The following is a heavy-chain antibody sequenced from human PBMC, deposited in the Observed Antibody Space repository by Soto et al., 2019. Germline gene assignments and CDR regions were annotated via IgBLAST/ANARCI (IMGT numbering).Heavy chain of an antibody. CDR3: AKDPMPEGSSWYVDY. CDR2: ISGSGGST. J-gene: IGHJ4*02. D-gene: IGHD6-13*01. Sequence: GGSLRLSCAASGFTFSSYAMSWVRQAPGKGLEWVSAISGSGGSTYYADSVKGRFTISRDNSKNTLYLQMNSLRAEDTAVYYCAKDPMPEGSSWYVDYWGQGTQVTVSS. CDR1: GFTFSSYA. V-gene: IGHV3-23*01.